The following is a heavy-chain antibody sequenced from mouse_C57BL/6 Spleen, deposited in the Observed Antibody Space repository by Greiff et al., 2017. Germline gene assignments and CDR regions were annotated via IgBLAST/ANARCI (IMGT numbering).Heavy chain of an antibody. CDR3: AREGDYDGAWFAY. V-gene: IGHV1-47*01. CDR1: GYTFTTYP. Sequence: QVHVKQSGAELVKPGASVKMSCKASGYTFTTYPIEWMKQNHGKSLEWIGNFHPYNDDTKYNEKFKGKATLTVEKSSSTVYLELSRLTSDDSAVYYCAREGDYDGAWFAYWGQGTLVTVSA. J-gene: IGHJ3*01. D-gene: IGHD2-4*01. CDR2: FHPYNDDT.